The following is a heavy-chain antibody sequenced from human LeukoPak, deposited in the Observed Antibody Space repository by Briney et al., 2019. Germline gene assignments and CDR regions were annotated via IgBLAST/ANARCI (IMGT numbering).Heavy chain of an antibody. D-gene: IGHD4-17*01. CDR3: ARDRYGDHTYFDY. Sequence: SQTPSLTCAVSGGSINSGGYSWSWIRQPPGKGLEWIGYIYHSGSTYYNPSLKSRVTISVDRSKNQFSLKLSSVTAADTAVYYCARDRYGDHTYFDYWGQGTLVTVSS. V-gene: IGHV4-30-2*01. CDR1: GGSINSGGYS. CDR2: IYHSGST. J-gene: IGHJ4*02.